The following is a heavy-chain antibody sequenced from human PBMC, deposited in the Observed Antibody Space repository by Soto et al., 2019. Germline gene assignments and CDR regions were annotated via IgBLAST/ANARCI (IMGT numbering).Heavy chain of an antibody. V-gene: IGHV1-69*13. CDR1: GGTFSSYA. Sequence: SVKVSCKASGGTFSSYAISWVRQAPGQGLEWMGGIIPIFGTANYAQKFQGRVTITADESTSTAYMELSSLRSEDTAVYYCAREYCSGGSCYSGVYYYYGMDVWGQGTTVTVSS. D-gene: IGHD2-15*01. J-gene: IGHJ6*02. CDR3: AREYCSGGSCYSGVYYYYGMDV. CDR2: IIPIFGTA.